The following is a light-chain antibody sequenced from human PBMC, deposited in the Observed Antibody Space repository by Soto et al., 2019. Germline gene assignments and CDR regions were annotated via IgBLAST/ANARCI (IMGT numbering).Light chain of an antibody. CDR3: QTWGTGIRV. J-gene: IGLJ1*01. CDR2: LNSDGSH. V-gene: IGLV4-69*01. CDR1: SGHSSYA. Sequence: QPVLTQSPSASASLGASVTLTFTLSSGHSSYAIAWHQQQPEKGPRYLMKLNSDGSHSKGDGIPDRLAGSSSGAERYLTISSLQSEDEADYYCQTWGTGIRVFGTGTKVTVL.